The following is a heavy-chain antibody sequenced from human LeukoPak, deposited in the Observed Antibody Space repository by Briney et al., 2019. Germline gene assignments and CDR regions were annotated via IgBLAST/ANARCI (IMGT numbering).Heavy chain of an antibody. V-gene: IGHV4-34*01. CDR1: GGSFSGSY. Sequence: GALRLSCAVYGGSFSGSYWRWIRQPPGKGLEWIGAINHSGRTNSNPCLKSLVTISVDTSKNQFSLKLSSVTAADTAVYYCARGRGYGSGSYCYWGQGTLVTVSS. CDR2: INHSGRT. J-gene: IGHJ4*02. CDR3: ARGRGYGSGSYCY. D-gene: IGHD3-10*01.